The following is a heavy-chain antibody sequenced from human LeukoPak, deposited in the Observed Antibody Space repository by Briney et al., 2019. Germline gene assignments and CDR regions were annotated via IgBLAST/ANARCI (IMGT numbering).Heavy chain of an antibody. Sequence: GGSLRLSCAASGFTFSSYAMSWVRQAPGKGLEWVAVISYDGSNKYYADSVKGRFTISRDNSKNMLYLQMTSLRAEDTAVYYCAKGTSTYSSGSFDYWGRGTLVTVSS. CDR2: ISYDGSNK. CDR1: GFTFSSYA. J-gene: IGHJ4*02. CDR3: AKGTSTYSSGSFDY. D-gene: IGHD6-19*01. V-gene: IGHV3-30*04.